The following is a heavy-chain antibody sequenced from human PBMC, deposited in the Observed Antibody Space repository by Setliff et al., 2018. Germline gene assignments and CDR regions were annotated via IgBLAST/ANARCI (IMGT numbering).Heavy chain of an antibody. D-gene: IGHD3-3*01. CDR3: ARGRDFWSGYLVY. J-gene: IGHJ4*02. CDR1: GYTFTGYY. Sequence: ASVKVSCKASGYTFTGYYMHGVRQAPGQGLEWMGWINPNSGGTNYAQKFQGWVTMTRDTSISTAYMELSRLRSDDTAVYYCARGRDFWSGYLVYWGQGTLVTVSS. V-gene: IGHV1-2*04. CDR2: INPNSGGT.